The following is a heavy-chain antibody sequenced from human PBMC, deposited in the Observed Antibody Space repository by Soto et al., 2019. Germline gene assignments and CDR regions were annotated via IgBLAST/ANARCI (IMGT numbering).Heavy chain of an antibody. Sequence: SETLSLTCTVSGGSINSGGYYWSWIRQHPGKGLEWIGYIYNSGNTYYNPSLKSRVTMSIDTSESQFSLNLSSVTAADTAVYYCARNLPLQYYGMDVWGQGTTVTVS. V-gene: IGHV4-31*03. CDR1: GGSINSGGYY. J-gene: IGHJ6*02. CDR3: ARNLPLQYYGMDV. CDR2: IYNSGNT.